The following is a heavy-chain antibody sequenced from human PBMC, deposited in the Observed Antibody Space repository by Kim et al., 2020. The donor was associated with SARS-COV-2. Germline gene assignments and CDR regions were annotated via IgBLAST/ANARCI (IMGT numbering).Heavy chain of an antibody. J-gene: IGHJ6*03. CDR2: INHSGGT. CDR1: GGSLNGYS. CDR3: ARGYIVVVPSPILVLGPIYYNYYMDV. V-gene: IGHV4-34*01. D-gene: IGHD2-2*01. Sequence: SETLSLTCGVYGGSLNGYSWNWIRQPPGKGLEWICEINHSGGTNYSPSLKSRVTVSMDTSKNQFSLRLSSVTAADTAVYFCARGYIVVVPSPILVLGPIYYNYYMDVWGKGTTVAVSS.